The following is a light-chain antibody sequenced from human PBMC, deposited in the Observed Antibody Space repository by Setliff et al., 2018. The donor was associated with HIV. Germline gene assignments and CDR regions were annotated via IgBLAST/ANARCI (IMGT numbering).Light chain of an antibody. CDR3: SSFTTSDTYVL. CDR1: SSDVGGYNY. V-gene: IGLV2-14*01. J-gene: IGLJ2*01. Sequence: QSVLTQPASVSGSPGQSITISCTGTSSDVGGYNYVSWYQQHPGKAPKLIIYDVSDRPSGVSSRFSGSKSGNTASLTVSGLQTEGEADYFCSSFTTSDTYVLFGGGTKVTVL. CDR2: DVS.